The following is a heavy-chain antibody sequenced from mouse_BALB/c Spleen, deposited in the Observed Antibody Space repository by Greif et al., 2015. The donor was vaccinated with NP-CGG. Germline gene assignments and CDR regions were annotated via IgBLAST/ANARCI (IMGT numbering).Heavy chain of an antibody. CDR1: GFTFSSYA. J-gene: IGHJ3*01. D-gene: IGHD2-2*01. V-gene: IGHV5-6-5*01. CDR2: ISSGGST. CDR3: ARGGGLYYGYDDCAY. Sequence: EVKVVDSGGGLVKPGGSLKLSCAASGFTFSSYAMSWVRQTPEKRLEWVASISSGGSTYYPDSVKGRFTISRDNARNILDLQMSSLRAEDTAMYYCARGGGLYYGYDDCAYWGQGTLVTVSA.